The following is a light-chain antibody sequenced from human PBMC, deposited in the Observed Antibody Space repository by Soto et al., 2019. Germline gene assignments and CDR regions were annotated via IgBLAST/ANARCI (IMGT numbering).Light chain of an antibody. CDR1: QSVNSRY. Sequence: EIVLTQSPGTLSLCPGERATLSCRASQSVNSRYLAWYQQKPGQAPGLLIYGASSRATGIPDRFSGSGSGTDFTLTISRLEPEDFAVYSCQQYGSSPITFGQGTRLEIK. J-gene: IGKJ5*01. V-gene: IGKV3-20*01. CDR2: GAS. CDR3: QQYGSSPIT.